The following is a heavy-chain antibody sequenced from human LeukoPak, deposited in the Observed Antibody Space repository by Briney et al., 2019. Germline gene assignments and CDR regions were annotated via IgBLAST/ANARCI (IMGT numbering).Heavy chain of an antibody. J-gene: IGHJ5*02. CDR2: IIPISGTT. CDR1: GGTFSTYG. V-gene: IGHV1-69*13. CDR3: ARDSSSWPQTNNWFDP. D-gene: IGHD6-13*01. Sequence: GASVKVSCKASGGTFSTYGISWVRQAPGQGLEWMGGIIPISGTTNNAQKFQGRVTITADESTTTAYMELSSLRSEDTAVYFCARDSSSWPQTNNWFDPWGQGTLVTVSS.